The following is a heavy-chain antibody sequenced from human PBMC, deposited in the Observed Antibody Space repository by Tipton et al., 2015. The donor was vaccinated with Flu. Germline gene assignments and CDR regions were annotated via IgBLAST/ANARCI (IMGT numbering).Heavy chain of an antibody. CDR2: IYYSGST. CDR1: GGSISSSSYY. J-gene: IGHJ4*02. CDR3: AGDPDSSGGYYFDF. V-gene: IGHV4-39*07. Sequence: TLSLTCTVSGGSISSSSYYWGWIRQPPGKGLEWIGSIYYSGSTYYNPSLKSRVTISVDTSKNQFSLRLSSVTAADTAVYYCAGDPDSSGGYYFDFWGQGTLVTVSS. D-gene: IGHD3-22*01.